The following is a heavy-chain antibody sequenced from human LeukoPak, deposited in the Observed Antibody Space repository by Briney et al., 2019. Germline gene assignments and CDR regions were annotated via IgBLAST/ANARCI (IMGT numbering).Heavy chain of an antibody. Sequence: GGSLRLSCAASGFTFSSYTMNWVRQAPGMGLERVSSISDSSYYIYYADSGRGLFTVSGDNDKNSLYLQMNGLRAEDTAVYYCARRKDVVVVPGTMGYYLDVWGKGTTVTVSS. D-gene: IGHD2-2*01. J-gene: IGHJ6*03. CDR1: GFTFSSYT. CDR3: ARRKDVVVVPGTMGYYLDV. V-gene: IGHV3-21*01. CDR2: ISDSSYYI.